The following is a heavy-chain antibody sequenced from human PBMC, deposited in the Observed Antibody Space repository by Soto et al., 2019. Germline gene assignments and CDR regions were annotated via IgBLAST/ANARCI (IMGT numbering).Heavy chain of an antibody. D-gene: IGHD6-19*01. V-gene: IGHV4-39*01. CDR1: GGSISSSSYY. CDR3: ARIFVASGWWPRAFDI. CDR2: IYYSGST. J-gene: IGHJ3*02. Sequence: QMQLQESGPGLVKSSETLSLTCTVSGGSISSSSYYWGWIRQPPGKGLEWISSIYYSGSTYYNAPLKSRVIISIATSMNQFSVKLDSVTAADTAVYYCARIFVASGWWPRAFDIWGQGTLVTVSS.